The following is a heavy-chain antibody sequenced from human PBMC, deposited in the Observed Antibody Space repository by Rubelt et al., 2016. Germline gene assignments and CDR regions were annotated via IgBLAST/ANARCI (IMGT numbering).Heavy chain of an antibody. J-gene: IGHJ4*02. V-gene: IGHV1-46*01. CDR2: INPSSSST. D-gene: IGHD3-10*01. Sequence: MHWVRQAPGQGLEWMGIINPSSSSTGYAQKFQGRVTMTRDTSTNTVYMELRSLRSDDTAVYYCARRVTMVRGGGKDYWGQGTLVTVSS. CDR3: ARRVTMVRGGGKDY.